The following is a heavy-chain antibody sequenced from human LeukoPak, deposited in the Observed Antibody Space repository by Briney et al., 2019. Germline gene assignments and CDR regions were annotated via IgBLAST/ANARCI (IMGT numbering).Heavy chain of an antibody. CDR1: GFTFSSNG. CDR3: AKTGYSGSAYGTWYFDY. CDR2: IRYDGSNG. J-gene: IGHJ4*02. V-gene: IGHV3-30*02. Sequence: GESLTLSCATSGFTFSSNGLHWVRQAPGKGLDWVEFIRYDGSNGYYADSVKGRFTISRDNSKNTLYLQMNSLRTEDTAVYYCAKTGYSGSAYGTWYFDYGGQGTLVTVSS. D-gene: IGHD5-12*01.